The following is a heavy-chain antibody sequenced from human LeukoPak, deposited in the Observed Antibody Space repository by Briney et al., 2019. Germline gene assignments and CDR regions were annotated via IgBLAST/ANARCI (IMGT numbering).Heavy chain of an antibody. V-gene: IGHV4-34*01. CDR2: INHSGST. J-gene: IGHJ4*02. D-gene: IGHD3-9*01. Sequence: SETLSLTCAVYGGSFSGYYWSWIRQPPGKGLEWIGEINHSGSTNYNPSLKSRVTISVDTSKNQFSLKLSSVTAADTAVYYCARASYYDILTGYGGGFDYWGQGTLVTVFS. CDR3: ARASYYDILTGYGGGFDY. CDR1: GGSFSGYY.